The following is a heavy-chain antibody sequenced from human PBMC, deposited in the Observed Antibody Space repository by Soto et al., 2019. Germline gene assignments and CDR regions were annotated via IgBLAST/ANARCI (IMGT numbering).Heavy chain of an antibody. V-gene: IGHV1-8*01. CDR3: ARGRRIAVAHNWFDP. CDR2: MNPNSGNT. Sequence: ASVKVSCKASGYTFTSYDINWVRQATGQGLEWMGWMNPNSGNTGYAQKFQGRVTMTRNTSISTAYMELSSLRSEDTAVYYCARGRRIAVAHNWFDPWGQGTLVTVSS. CDR1: GYTFTSYD. J-gene: IGHJ5*02. D-gene: IGHD6-19*01.